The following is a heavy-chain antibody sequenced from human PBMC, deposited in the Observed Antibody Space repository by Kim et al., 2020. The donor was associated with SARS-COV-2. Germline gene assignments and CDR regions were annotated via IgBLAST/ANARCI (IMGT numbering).Heavy chain of an antibody. CDR2: IYTSGST. V-gene: IGHV4-61*02. D-gene: IGHD6-13*01. J-gene: IGHJ6*02. CDR3: ARRGVAAAGTNMDV. CDR1: GGSISSGSYY. Sequence: SETLSLTCTVSGGSISSGSYYWSWIRQPAGKGLEWIGRIYTSGSTNYNPSLKSRVTISVDTSKNQFSLKLSSVTAADTAVYYCARRGVAAAGTNMDVWGQGTTVTVSS.